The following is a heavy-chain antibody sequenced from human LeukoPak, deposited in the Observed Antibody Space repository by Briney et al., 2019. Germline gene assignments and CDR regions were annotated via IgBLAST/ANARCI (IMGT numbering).Heavy chain of an antibody. Sequence: ASVKVSCKASGYTFTGYYIHWVRQAPGQGLEWMGWINCNSGGTNYAQKFQGRVTMTRDTSISTAYMELSRLRSDDTAVYYCARLLVVPAAMPDYWGQGTLVTVSS. D-gene: IGHD2-2*01. CDR3: ARLLVVPAAMPDY. CDR1: GYTFTGYY. CDR2: INCNSGGT. V-gene: IGHV1-2*02. J-gene: IGHJ4*02.